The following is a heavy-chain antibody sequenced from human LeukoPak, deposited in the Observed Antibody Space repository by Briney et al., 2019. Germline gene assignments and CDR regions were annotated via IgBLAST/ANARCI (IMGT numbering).Heavy chain of an antibody. D-gene: IGHD2-15*01. Sequence: ASVKVSCKASGGTFSSYAISWVRQAPGQGLEWMGGIIPIFGTANYAQKFQGRVTITAGESTSTAYMELSSLRSEDTAVYYCATGYCSGGSCYSVYWGQGTLVTVSS. CDR1: GGTFSSYA. V-gene: IGHV1-69*13. CDR3: ATGYCSGGSCYSVY. CDR2: IIPIFGTA. J-gene: IGHJ4*02.